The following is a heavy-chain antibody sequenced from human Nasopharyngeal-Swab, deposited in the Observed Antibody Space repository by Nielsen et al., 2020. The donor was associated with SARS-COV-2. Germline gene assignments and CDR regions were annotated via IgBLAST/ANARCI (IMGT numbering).Heavy chain of an antibody. CDR3: TRDLAEMATGFDY. V-gene: IGHV3-49*03. CDR2: IRSKAYGGTT. Sequence: GEPLKISCTASGFTFGDYAMSWFRQAPGKGLEWVGFIRSKAYGGTTEYAASVKGRFTISRDDSKSIAYLQMNSLKTEDTAVYYCTRDLAEMATGFDYWGQGTLVTVSS. J-gene: IGHJ4*02. CDR1: GFTFGDYA. D-gene: IGHD5-24*01.